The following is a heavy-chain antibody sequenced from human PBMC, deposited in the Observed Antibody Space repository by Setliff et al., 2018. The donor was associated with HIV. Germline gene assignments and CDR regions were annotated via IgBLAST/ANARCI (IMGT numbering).Heavy chain of an antibody. D-gene: IGHD3-10*01. CDR2: ISAGGGVM. V-gene: IGHV3-11*01. CDR1: GFTFSNAW. Sequence: GGSLRLSCAASGFTFSNAWMNWVRQTPGKGLEWVSGISAGGGVMAYADSVKGRFTISRDNAKNSMYLQMNSLRVEDTATYYCARARGSVGYYGSGTMYHMDVWGKGTTVTISS. J-gene: IGHJ6*03. CDR3: ARARGSVGYYGSGTMYHMDV.